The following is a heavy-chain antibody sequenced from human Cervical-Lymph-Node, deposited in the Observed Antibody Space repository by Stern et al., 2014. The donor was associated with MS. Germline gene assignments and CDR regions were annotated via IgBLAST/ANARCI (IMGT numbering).Heavy chain of an antibody. D-gene: IGHD4-23*01. V-gene: IGHV3-33*01. J-gene: IGHJ4*02. CDR3: ARGFGLYGGNSGIDF. CDR2: IWYDGNDK. CDR1: GITFSSYG. Sequence: VQLEESGGGAVQPGRSLRLSCAVSGITFSSYGMHWVRQAPGKGLEWVALIWYDGNDKYYADSVKGRFTISRDNSKNTLYLQMDSLRAEDTAMYYCARGFGLYGGNSGIDFWGQGTLVTVSS.